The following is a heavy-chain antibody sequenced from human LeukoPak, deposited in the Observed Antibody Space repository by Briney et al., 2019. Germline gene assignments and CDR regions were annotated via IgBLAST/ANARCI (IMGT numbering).Heavy chain of an antibody. CDR2: IGGSDDSE. CDR3: ARDRGGLIDTGTLIH. Sequence: GGSLRLSCAGSGFSFGPHAMSWVRQAPGKGLEWVSGIGGSDDSEHYADSVKGRFTISRDNPRQTLFLQMNSLRAEDTAVYYCARDRGGLIDTGTLIHWGLGTLVTVSS. D-gene: IGHD2-21*01. V-gene: IGHV3-23*01. CDR1: GFSFGPHA. J-gene: IGHJ4*02.